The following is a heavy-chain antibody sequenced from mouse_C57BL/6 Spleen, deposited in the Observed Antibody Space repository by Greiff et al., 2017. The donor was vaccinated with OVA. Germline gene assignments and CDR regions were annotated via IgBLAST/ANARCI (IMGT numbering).Heavy chain of an antibody. CDR1: GYTFTDYY. CDR2: IYPGSGNT. D-gene: IGHD2-5*01. CDR3: ARNQLYSNYFDY. V-gene: IGHV1-76*01. Sequence: VQLQQSGAELVRPGASVKLSCKASGYTFTDYYINWVKQRPGQGLEWIARIYPGSGNTYYNEKFKGKATLTAEKSSSTAYMQLSSLTSEDSAVYFCARNQLYSNYFDYWGQGTTLTVSS. J-gene: IGHJ2*01.